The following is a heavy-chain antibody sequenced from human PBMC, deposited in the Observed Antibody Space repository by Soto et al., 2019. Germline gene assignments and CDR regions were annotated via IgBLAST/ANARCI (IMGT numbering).Heavy chain of an antibody. D-gene: IGHD2-2*01. CDR3: AKEGVVVPSSSDVVVAASDY. CDR2: ISGSGGST. V-gene: IGHV3-23*01. J-gene: IGHJ4*02. CDR1: GFTFSSYA. Sequence: GGSLRLSCAASGFTFSSYAMSWVRQAPGKGLEWVSAISGSGGSTYYADSLKGRFTISRDNSKNTLYLQMNSLRAEDTAVYYCAKEGVVVPSSSDVVVAASDYWGQGTLVTVSS.